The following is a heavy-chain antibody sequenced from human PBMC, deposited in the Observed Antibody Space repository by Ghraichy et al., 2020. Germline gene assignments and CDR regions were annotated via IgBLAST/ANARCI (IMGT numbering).Heavy chain of an antibody. CDR1: GFTFSSYG. V-gene: IGHV3-33*01. D-gene: IGHD3-3*01. CDR2: IWYDGSNK. J-gene: IGHJ6*02. CDR3: ARDQEPITIFGVVTPVLNYYGMDV. Sequence: GGSLRLSCAASGFTFSSYGMHWVRQAPGKGLEWVAVIWYDGSNKYYADSVKGRFTISRDNSKNTLYLQMNSLRAEDTAVYYCARDQEPITIFGVVTPVLNYYGMDVWGQGTTVTVSS.